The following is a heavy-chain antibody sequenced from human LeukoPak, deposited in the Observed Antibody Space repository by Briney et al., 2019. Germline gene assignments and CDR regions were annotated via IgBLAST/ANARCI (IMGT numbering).Heavy chain of an antibody. CDR3: ARGYIRYSSSWYSKDDAFDI. V-gene: IGHV4-61*02. CDR2: IYTSGST. J-gene: IGHJ3*02. D-gene: IGHD6-13*01. Sequence: SHTLSLTCTVSGGSISSGSYYWSWIRQHAGKGLEWIGRIYTSGSTNYNPSLKSRVTISVDTSKNQFSLKLSSVTAADTAVYYCARGYIRYSSSWYSKDDAFDIWGQGTMVTVSS. CDR1: GGSISSGSYY.